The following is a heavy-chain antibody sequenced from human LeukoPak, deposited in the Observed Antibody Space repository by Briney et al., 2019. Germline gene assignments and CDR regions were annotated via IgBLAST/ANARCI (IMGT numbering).Heavy chain of an antibody. CDR3: ARDGNCSGGSCSLDY. J-gene: IGHJ4*02. D-gene: IGHD2-15*01. Sequence: GASVKVSCKASGYTFTGHYIHWVRQAPGQGLEWMGWINPNSGGTNYAQKFQGRVTMTRDTSINSAYMELRRLRSDDTAVYYCARDGNCSGGSCSLDYWGQGTLVIVSS. CDR2: INPNSGGT. CDR1: GYTFTGHY. V-gene: IGHV1-2*02.